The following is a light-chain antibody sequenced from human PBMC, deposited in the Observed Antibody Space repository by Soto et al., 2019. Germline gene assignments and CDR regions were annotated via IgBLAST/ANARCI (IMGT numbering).Light chain of an antibody. V-gene: IGKV1-5*01. CDR2: DAS. CDR1: QSISSW. CDR3: QQYNSLFGYT. Sequence: DIQMTQSPSTLSASVGDRVTITCRASQSISSWLAWYQQKPGKAPKLLIYDASSLESGVPSRFSGSGSGTEFTLTISSLQPDDIATYYCQQYNSLFGYTFGQGTQL. J-gene: IGKJ2*01.